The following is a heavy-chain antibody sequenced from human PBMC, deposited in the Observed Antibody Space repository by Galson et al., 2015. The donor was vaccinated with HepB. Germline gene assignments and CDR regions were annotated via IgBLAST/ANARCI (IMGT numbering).Heavy chain of an antibody. CDR2: IIPIFGTA. D-gene: IGHD6-13*01. Sequence: SVKVSCKASGGTFSSYAISWVRQAPGQGLEWMGGIIPIFGTANYAQKFQGRVTITADESTSTAYMELSSLRSEDTAVYYCARGPPPGAAAGPLFYFDYWGQGTLVTVSS. CDR1: GGTFSSYA. CDR3: ARGPPPGAAAGPLFYFDY. V-gene: IGHV1-69*13. J-gene: IGHJ4*02.